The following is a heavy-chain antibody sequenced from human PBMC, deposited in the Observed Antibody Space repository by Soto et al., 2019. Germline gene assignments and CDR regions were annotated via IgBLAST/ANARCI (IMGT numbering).Heavy chain of an antibody. Sequence: GGSLRLSCAASGFTFSSYAMHWVRQAPGKGLEWVALISYDGSDKDYADSVKGRFTISRDNSRNTLFLQMNSLRAEDTAVYYCARGSYYTSGTVHRPYYYWGQGTLVTVSS. D-gene: IGHD3-10*01. CDR1: GFTFSSYA. V-gene: IGHV3-30-3*01. CDR2: ISYDGSDK. J-gene: IGHJ4*02. CDR3: ARGSYYTSGTVHRPYYY.